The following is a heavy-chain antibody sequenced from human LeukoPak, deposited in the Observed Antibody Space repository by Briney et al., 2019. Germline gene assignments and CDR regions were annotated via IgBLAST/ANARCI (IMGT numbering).Heavy chain of an antibody. D-gene: IGHD3-9*01. Sequence: PSETLSLTCTVSGGSISSYYWSWIRQPPGKGLEWIGYIYYSGSTNYNPSHKSRVTISVDTSKNQFSLKLSSVTAADTAVYYCARLLAPSDWLYYYYYYGMDVWGQGTTVTVSS. J-gene: IGHJ6*02. CDR1: GGSISSYY. V-gene: IGHV4-59*08. CDR3: ARLLAPSDWLYYYYYYGMDV. CDR2: IYYSGST.